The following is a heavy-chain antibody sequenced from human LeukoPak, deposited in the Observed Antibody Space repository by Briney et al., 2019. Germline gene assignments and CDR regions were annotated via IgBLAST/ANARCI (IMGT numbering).Heavy chain of an antibody. Sequence: GGSLRLSCAASGFTFTNAWMNWVRQAPGKGLEWVGRIKSKADGETIDYAAPVKGRFTFSRDDSKNMLYLQMNNLKSEDTAVYYCSTLTSRGLSDSWGQGTLVTVSS. D-gene: IGHD1-20*01. J-gene: IGHJ4*02. CDR3: STLTSRGLSDS. V-gene: IGHV3-15*07. CDR2: IKSKADGETI. CDR1: GFTFTNAW.